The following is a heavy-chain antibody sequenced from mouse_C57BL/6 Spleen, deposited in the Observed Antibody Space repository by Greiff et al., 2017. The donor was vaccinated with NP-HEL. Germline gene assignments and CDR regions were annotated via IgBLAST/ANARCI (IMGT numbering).Heavy chain of an antibody. J-gene: IGHJ1*03. CDR3: ARSDYGSRRDWYFDV. CDR1: GYAFSSSW. CDR2: IYPGDGDT. D-gene: IGHD1-1*01. V-gene: IGHV1-82*01. Sequence: VQLQQSGPELVKPGASVKISCKASGYAFSSSWMNWVKQRPGKGLEWIGRIYPGDGDTNYNGKFKGKATLTADKSSSTAYMQLSSLTSEDSAVYFCARSDYGSRRDWYFDVWGTGTTVTVSS.